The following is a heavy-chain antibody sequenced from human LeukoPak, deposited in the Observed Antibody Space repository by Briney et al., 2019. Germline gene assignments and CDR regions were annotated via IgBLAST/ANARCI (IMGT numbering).Heavy chain of an antibody. CDR1: GASINSYY. V-gene: IGHV4-59*01. CDR3: AKDWELGS. J-gene: IGHJ5*02. CDR2: TYSSGST. D-gene: IGHD1-26*01. Sequence: SETLSLTCIVSGASINSYYWNWIRQPPGKGLEWIGNTYSSGSTNYNPSLTSRATISLDTSKNQFSLKMSSVTAADTAVYYCAKDWELGSWGQGTLVTVSS.